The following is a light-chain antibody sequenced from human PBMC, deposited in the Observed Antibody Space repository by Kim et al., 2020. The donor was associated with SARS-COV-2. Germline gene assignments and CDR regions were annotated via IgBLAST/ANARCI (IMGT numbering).Light chain of an antibody. J-gene: IGLJ2*01. Sequence: VALGQTVRIPCQGDSLRSYYAGWYQQKPGQAPVLVIYGKNNRPSGIPDRFSGSSSGNTASLTITGAQAEDEADYYCNSRDSSGLRVFGGGTQLTVL. CDR1: SLRSYY. V-gene: IGLV3-19*01. CDR2: GKN. CDR3: NSRDSSGLRV.